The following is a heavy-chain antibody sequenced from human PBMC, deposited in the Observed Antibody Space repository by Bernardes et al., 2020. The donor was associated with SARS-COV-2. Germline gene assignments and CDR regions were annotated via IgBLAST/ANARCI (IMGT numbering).Heavy chain of an antibody. CDR3: ERQGRSHGGGDCDSDVFDV. CDR1: GASISISY. CDR2: IYATGST. Sequence: SETLSLTFTFSGASISISYWSWIRQRAGTGLAWIVRIYATGSTNSNPSRQSRVAMSVDTSSSQLSLRLSSVTAADTAVYYCERQGRSHGGGDCDSDVFDVGGKGTMVTVSS. J-gene: IGHJ3*01. V-gene: IGHV4-4*07. D-gene: IGHD2-21*02.